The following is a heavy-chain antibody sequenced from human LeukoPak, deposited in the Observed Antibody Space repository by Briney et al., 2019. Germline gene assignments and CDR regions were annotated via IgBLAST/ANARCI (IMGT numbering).Heavy chain of an antibody. Sequence: SETLSLNCSVSGVSISRGVYYWSWLRNPQGKGLEWIGYIYYSGSTYYNPSLKSRVTISVDTSENQFSLKLSSVTAADTAVYYCARGDYGGIAAAGTPYNWFDPWGQGTLVTVSS. V-gene: IGHV4-30-4*01. J-gene: IGHJ5*02. CDR3: ARGDYGGIAAAGTPYNWFDP. D-gene: IGHD6-13*01. CDR2: IYYSGST. CDR1: GVSISRGVYY.